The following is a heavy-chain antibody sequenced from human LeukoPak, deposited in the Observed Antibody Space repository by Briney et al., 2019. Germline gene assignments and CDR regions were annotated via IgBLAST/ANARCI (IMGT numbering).Heavy chain of an antibody. CDR2: ISGSGGST. D-gene: IGHD3-10*01. CDR1: GFTFSSYA. CDR3: AKVWGLKWFGELRYFDY. Sequence: PGGSLRLSCAASGFTFSSYAMSWVRQAPGKGLEWVSAISGSGGSTYYADSVKGRFTISRDNSKNTLYLQMNSLRAEDTAVYYCAKVWGLKWFGELRYFDYWGRGTLVTVSS. J-gene: IGHJ4*02. V-gene: IGHV3-23*01.